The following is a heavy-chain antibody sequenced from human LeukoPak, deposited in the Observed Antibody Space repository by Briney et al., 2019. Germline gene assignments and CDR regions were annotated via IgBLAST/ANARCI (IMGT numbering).Heavy chain of an antibody. Sequence: PSETLSLTCAVSGGSISSYYWSWIRQPPGKGLEWIGYISYSGSTNYNPSLKSRVTISLDTSKNQFSLKLSSVTAADTAVYYCARGVGYGSPYYFDYWGQGTLLTVSS. CDR3: ARGVGYGSPYYFDY. CDR1: GGSISSYY. V-gene: IGHV4-59*01. CDR2: ISYSGST. J-gene: IGHJ4*02. D-gene: IGHD3-10*01.